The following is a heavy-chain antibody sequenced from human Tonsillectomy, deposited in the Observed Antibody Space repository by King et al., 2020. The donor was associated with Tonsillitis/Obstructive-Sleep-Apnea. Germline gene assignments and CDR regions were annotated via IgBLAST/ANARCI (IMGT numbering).Heavy chain of an antibody. D-gene: IGHD3-10*01. Sequence: QLVQSGAEVKKPGESLKISCKGSGYSFTIYWIGWVRQMPGKGLEWMWIIYPGDSDTRYSPSFKGQVTISADKSISTAYLQWSSLKASDTAIYYCARTSMVRGVGRWFDPWGQGTLVTVSS. J-gene: IGHJ5*02. CDR3: ARTSMVRGVGRWFDP. CDR1: GYSFTIYW. V-gene: IGHV5-51*01. CDR2: IYPGDSDT.